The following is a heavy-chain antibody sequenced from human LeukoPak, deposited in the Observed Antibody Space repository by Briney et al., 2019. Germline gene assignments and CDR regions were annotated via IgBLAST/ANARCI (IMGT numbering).Heavy chain of an antibody. CDR1: GGSISSYY. J-gene: IGHJ4*02. Sequence: SETLSLTCTVSGGSISSYYWSWIRQPPGKGLEWIGYIYYSGSTNYNPSLKSRVTMSVDTSKNQFSLKLSSVTAADTAVYYCARDPHRRGYSYGLDYWGQGTLVTVSS. CDR2: IYYSGST. D-gene: IGHD5-18*01. V-gene: IGHV4-59*12. CDR3: ARDPHRRGYSYGLDY.